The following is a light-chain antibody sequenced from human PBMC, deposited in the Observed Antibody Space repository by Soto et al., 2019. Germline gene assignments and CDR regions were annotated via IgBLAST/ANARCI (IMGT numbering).Light chain of an antibody. V-gene: IGKV1-5*01. CDR1: QNIRGW. CDR2: DAA. CDR3: QQYNSYSWT. Sequence: DIRMTQSPSTLSTSVGDRVTITCRASQNIRGWLAWYQQKPGKAPKLLIYDAATLESGVPSRFSGSGSGTEFTLTISSLQSDEFATYYCQQYNSYSWTFGQGTTVAIK. J-gene: IGKJ1*01.